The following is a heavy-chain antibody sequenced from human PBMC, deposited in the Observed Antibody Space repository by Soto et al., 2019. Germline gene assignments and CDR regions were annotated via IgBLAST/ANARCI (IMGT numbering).Heavy chain of an antibody. CDR1: GFTVTTNY. Sequence: EVQLVETGGGLIQPGGSLRLSCLASGFTVTTNYMIWVRQPPGKGLEWVSTTFSGGSTNYADSVRGRFSISRDNAKNSLYLQMNSLRAEDTAVYYCARGGAVALGGFDYWGQGTLVTVSS. D-gene: IGHD6-19*01. J-gene: IGHJ4*02. V-gene: IGHV3-53*02. CDR2: TFSGGST. CDR3: ARGGAVALGGFDY.